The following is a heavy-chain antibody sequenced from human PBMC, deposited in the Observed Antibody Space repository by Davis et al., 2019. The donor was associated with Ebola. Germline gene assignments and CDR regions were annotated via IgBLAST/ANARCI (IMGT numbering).Heavy chain of an antibody. CDR1: GGSISSSNW. Sequence: MPSETLSLTCAVSGGSISSSNWWSWVRQPPGKGLEWIGEINHSGSTNYNPSLKSRVTISVDTSKNQFSLKLSSVTAADTAVYYCARARGYSSGWHRFDPWGQGTLVTVSS. J-gene: IGHJ5*02. CDR2: INHSGST. V-gene: IGHV4-4*02. D-gene: IGHD6-19*01. CDR3: ARARGYSSGWHRFDP.